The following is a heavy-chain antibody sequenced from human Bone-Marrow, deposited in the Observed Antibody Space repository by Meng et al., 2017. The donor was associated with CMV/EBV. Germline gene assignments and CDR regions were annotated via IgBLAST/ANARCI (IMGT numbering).Heavy chain of an antibody. CDR1: GFTFSSYA. Sequence: GGSLRLSCAASGFTFSSYAMSWVRQAPGKGLEWVSAISGSGGSTYYADSVKGRFTISRDNSKNTLYLQMNSLRAEDTAVYYCASESATYLGGRIYYHGMDVWGQGTTVTVSS. CDR3: ASESATYLGGRIYYHGMDV. V-gene: IGHV3-23*01. J-gene: IGHJ6*02. D-gene: IGHD1-26*01. CDR2: ISGSGGST.